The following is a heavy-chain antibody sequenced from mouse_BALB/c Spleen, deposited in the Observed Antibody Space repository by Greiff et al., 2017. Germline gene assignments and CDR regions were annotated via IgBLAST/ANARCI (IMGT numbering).Heavy chain of an antibody. J-gene: IGHJ4*01. CDR1: GFSLTSYG. Sequence: VKVVESGPGLVAPSQSLSITCTVSGFSLTSYGVHWVRQPPGKGLEWLGVIWAGGSTNYNSALMSRLSISKDNSKSQVFLKMNSLQTDDTAMYYCAREDGYAYAMDYWGQGTSVTVSS. CDR3: AREDGYAYAMDY. D-gene: IGHD2-14*01. CDR2: IWAGGST. V-gene: IGHV2-9*02.